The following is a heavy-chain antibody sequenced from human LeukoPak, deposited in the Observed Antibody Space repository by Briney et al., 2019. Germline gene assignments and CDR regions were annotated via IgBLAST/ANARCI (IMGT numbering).Heavy chain of an antibody. J-gene: IGHJ5*02. V-gene: IGHV3-30*03. CDR2: ISYDGSSK. CDR1: GFAFSNAW. D-gene: IGHD4-17*01. CDR3: ARDATGDGDLES. Sequence: AGGSLRLSCAASGFAFSNAWMSWVRQAPGKGLEWVSVISYDGSSKYYADSVKGRFTISRDNSKNTLYLQMNSLRSEDTALYYCARDATGDGDLESWGQGTLVTVSP.